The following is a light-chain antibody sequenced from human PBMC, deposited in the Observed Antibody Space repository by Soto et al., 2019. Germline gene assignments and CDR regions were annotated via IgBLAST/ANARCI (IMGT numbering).Light chain of an antibody. CDR1: QSVSSSY. CDR2: GAS. CDR3: QQYTDWPIT. V-gene: IGKV3D-20*02. Sequence: IVLTQSPATLSLSPWERATLYCRASQSVSSSYLAWYQQKPGQAPRLLIYGASSRATAVPDRFSGSGSGTDFTLTITSLQSDDFAVYFCQQYTDWPITFGQGTRLEIK. J-gene: IGKJ5*01.